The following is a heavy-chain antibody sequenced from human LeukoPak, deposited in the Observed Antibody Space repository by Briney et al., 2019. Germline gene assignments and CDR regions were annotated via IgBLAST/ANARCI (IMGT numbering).Heavy chain of an antibody. CDR1: GGSISSNNW. J-gene: IGHJ4*02. CDR3: ARDPRDGYAFDY. V-gene: IGHV4-4*02. CDR2: IYHSGST. Sequence: SETLSLTCAVSGGSISSNNWWSWDRQPPGKGLEWIGEIYHSGSTNYNPSLKSRVTISVDKSKNQFSLKLSSVTAADTAVYYCARDPRDGYAFDYWGQGTLVTVSS. D-gene: IGHD5-24*01.